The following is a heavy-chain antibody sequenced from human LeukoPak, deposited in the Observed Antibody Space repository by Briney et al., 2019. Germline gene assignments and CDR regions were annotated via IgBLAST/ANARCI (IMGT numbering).Heavy chain of an antibody. V-gene: IGHV3-74*01. CDR1: GFTFSNYW. D-gene: IGHD3-10*01. Sequence: GGSLRLSCAASGFTFSNYWMHWVRQAPGKGLVWVSIINTDTRGTYYADSVKGRFTISRDNSKNTLYLQMNSLRAEDTAVYYCARDQYYYGSGTWGQGTLVTVSS. J-gene: IGHJ4*02. CDR3: ARDQYYYGSGT. CDR2: INTDTRGT.